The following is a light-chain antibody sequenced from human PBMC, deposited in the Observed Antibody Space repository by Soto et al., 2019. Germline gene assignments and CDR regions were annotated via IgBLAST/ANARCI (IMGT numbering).Light chain of an antibody. V-gene: IGLV1-40*01. Sequence: QSVLTQPPSVSGAPGQRVTISCTGSSSNIGAGYDVHWYQQRPGTAPKLLIFGNINRPSGVPDRFSGSKSGTSASLAITGLQAEDEGDYYCQSYDRTLSARYVFGTGIKVTVL. CDR2: GNI. J-gene: IGLJ1*01. CDR3: QSYDRTLSARYV. CDR1: SSNIGAGYD.